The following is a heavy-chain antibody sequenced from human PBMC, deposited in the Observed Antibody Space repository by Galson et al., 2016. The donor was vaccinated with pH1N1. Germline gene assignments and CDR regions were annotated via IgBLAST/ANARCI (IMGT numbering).Heavy chain of an antibody. D-gene: IGHD3/OR15-3a*01. V-gene: IGHV1-69*05. CDR3: ARQRTGYYAGMDAFDV. Sequence: SVKVSCKVSGVTFSSSSISWVRQAPGQGLEWMGGVIAIFRTTSFAQRFKDRVTITTDESTTTAFMELNSLKSDDTAIYYCARQRTGYYAGMDAFDVWGQGTRVTVSS. J-gene: IGHJ3*01. CDR1: GVTFSSSS. CDR2: VIAIFRTT.